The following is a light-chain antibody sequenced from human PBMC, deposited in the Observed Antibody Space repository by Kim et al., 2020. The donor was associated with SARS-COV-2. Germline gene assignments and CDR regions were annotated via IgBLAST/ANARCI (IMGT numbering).Light chain of an antibody. CDR1: QTISTW. CDR3: QQYSSYSGT. V-gene: IGKV1-5*03. Sequence: DIQMTQSPSTLSTSVGDRVTITCRASQTISTWLAWYQQKPGKPPKLLITEASTLQSGVPSRFSGSGSGTEFTLTVSSLQPDDFATYYCQQYSSYSGTFGQGTKVDIK. J-gene: IGKJ1*01. CDR2: EAS.